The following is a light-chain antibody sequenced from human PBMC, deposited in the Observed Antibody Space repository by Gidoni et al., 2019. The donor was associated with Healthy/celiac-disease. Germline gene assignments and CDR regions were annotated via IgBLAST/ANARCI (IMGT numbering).Light chain of an antibody. CDR2: AAS. CDR3: QQSYSTPVT. V-gene: IGKV1-39*01. CDR1: QSISSY. Sequence: DIQMTQSPSSLSASVGDSVTITCRASQSISSYLNWYQQKPGKAPKLLIYAASSLQSGVPSRFSGSGSGTDFTLTISSLQPEDFATYYCQQSYSTPVTFGGGTKVEIK. J-gene: IGKJ4*01.